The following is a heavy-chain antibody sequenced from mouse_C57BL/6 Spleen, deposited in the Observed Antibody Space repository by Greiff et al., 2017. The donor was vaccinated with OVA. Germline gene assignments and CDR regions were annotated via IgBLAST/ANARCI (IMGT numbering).Heavy chain of an antibody. CDR3: ARDYGSSHGYFDV. V-gene: IGHV5-17*01. CDR1: GFTFSDYG. CDR2: ISSGSSTI. Sequence: EVMLVDSGGGLVKPGGSLKLSCAASGFTFSDYGMHWVRQAPEKGLEWVAYISSGSSTIYYADTVKGRFTISRDNAKNTLFLQMTSLRSEDTAMYYCARDYGSSHGYFDVWGTGTTVTVSS. J-gene: IGHJ1*03. D-gene: IGHD1-1*01.